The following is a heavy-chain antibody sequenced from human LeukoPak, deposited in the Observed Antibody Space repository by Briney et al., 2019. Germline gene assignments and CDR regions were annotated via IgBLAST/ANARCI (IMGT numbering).Heavy chain of an antibody. J-gene: IGHJ4*02. CDR3: TRLLKYSGSYYCDY. V-gene: IGHV4-39*01. CDR2: IYYGGST. CDR1: GGSISSNRHY. Sequence: SSETLSLTCTVSGGSISSNRHYWGWIRQPPGKGLEWIGNIYYGGSTYYNPSLKSRVTISVDTSKNQFSLKPSSVTAADTAVYYCTRLLKYSGSYYCDYWGQGSLVTVSS. D-gene: IGHD1-26*01.